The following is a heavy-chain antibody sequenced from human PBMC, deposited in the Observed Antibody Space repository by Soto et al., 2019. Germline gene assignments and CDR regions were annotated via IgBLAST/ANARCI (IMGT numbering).Heavy chain of an antibody. V-gene: IGHV4-31*03. CDR3: ARELRFLGMDV. J-gene: IGHJ6*02. CDR1: GGSISSGGYY. CDR2: IYYSGST. Sequence: SETLSLTCTVSGGSISSGGYYWSWIRQHQGKGLEWIGYIYYSGSTYYNPSLKSRVTISVDTSKNQFSLKLSSVTAADTAVYYCARELRFLGMDVWGQGTTVTVSS. D-gene: IGHD3-3*01.